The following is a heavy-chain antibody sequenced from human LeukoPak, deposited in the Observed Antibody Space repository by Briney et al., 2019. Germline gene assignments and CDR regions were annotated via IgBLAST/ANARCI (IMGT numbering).Heavy chain of an antibody. Sequence: SETLSLTCTVSGGSISSYYWSWIRQPPGKGLEWIGYIYYSGSTNYNPSLKSRVTISVDTSKNQFSLKLSSVTAADTAVYYCARITVGGAFDISGRGTMVTVSS. CDR2: IYYSGST. CDR1: GGSISSYY. V-gene: IGHV4-59*01. CDR3: ARITVGGAFDI. J-gene: IGHJ3*02. D-gene: IGHD3-16*01.